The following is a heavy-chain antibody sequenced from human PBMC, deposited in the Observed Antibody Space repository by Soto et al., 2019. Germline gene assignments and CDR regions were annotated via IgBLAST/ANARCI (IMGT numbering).Heavy chain of an antibody. Sequence: PSETLSLTCTVSSGSISSTIYSWDWIRQPPGKGLEWIGSIFYSGSTYYNPSLKSRVTISVDTSKNQFSLKLSSVTAADTAVYYCARHSDTAMVTVHYWGQGTLVTVSS. CDR3: ARHSDTAMVTVHY. CDR1: SGSISSTIYS. D-gene: IGHD5-18*01. CDR2: IFYSGST. J-gene: IGHJ4*02. V-gene: IGHV4-39*01.